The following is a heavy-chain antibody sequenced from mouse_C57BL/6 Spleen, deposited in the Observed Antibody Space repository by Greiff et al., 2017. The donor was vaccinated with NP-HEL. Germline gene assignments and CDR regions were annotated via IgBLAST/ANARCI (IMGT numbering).Heavy chain of an antibody. CDR3: ARRYYYGSSYPWYFDY. CDR2: IDPSDSYT. J-gene: IGHJ2*01. D-gene: IGHD1-1*01. Sequence: QVQLQQPGAELVMPGASVKLSCKASGYTFTSYWMHWVKQRPGQGLEWIGEIDPSDSYTNYNQKFKGKSTLTVDKSSSTAYMQLSSLTSEDSAVEYCARRYYYGSSYPWYFDYWGQGTTLTVSS. CDR1: GYTFTSYW. V-gene: IGHV1-69*01.